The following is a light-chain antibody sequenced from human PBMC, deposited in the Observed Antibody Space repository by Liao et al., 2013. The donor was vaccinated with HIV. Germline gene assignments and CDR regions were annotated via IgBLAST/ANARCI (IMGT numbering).Light chain of an antibody. CDR2: QDS. CDR1: NLGDKY. V-gene: IGLV3-1*01. Sequence: SYELTQPPSVSVSPGQTASITCSGDNLGDKYACWYQQKPGQSPVLVIYQDSQRPSGIPERFSGSNSGNTATLIISGTQTMDEADYYCQAWDSNTAVFGTGTKVTVL. CDR3: QAWDSNTAV. J-gene: IGLJ1*01.